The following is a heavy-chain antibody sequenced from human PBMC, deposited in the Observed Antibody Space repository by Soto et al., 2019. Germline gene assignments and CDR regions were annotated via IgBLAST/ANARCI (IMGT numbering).Heavy chain of an antibody. V-gene: IGHV1-18*01. D-gene: IGHD6-19*01. CDR1: GYTFTSYG. CDR2: ISAYNGNT. Sequence: ASVKFSCKASGYTFTSYGISWVRQAPGQGLEWMGWISAYNGNTNYAQKLQGRVTMTTDTSTSTAYMELRSLRSDDTAVYYCARDRKNSSGWFRRMYWFDPWGQGTLVTVSS. J-gene: IGHJ5*02. CDR3: ARDRKNSSGWFRRMYWFDP.